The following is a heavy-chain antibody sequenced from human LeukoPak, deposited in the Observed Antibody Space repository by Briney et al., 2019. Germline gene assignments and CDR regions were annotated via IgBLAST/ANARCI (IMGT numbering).Heavy chain of an antibody. Sequence: SETLSLTCTVSGGSISSSSYYWSWIRQPPGKGLEWIGYIYYSGSTNYNPSLKSRVTISVDTSKNQFSLKLSSVTAADTAVYYCARGPTTYYYDSSGYYYVDYWGQGTLVTVSS. CDR1: GGSISSSSYY. V-gene: IGHV4-61*01. CDR3: ARGPTTYYYDSSGYYYVDY. D-gene: IGHD3-22*01. J-gene: IGHJ4*02. CDR2: IYYSGST.